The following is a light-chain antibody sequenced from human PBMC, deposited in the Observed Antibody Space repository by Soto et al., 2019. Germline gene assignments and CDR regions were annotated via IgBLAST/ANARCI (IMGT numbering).Light chain of an antibody. Sequence: EIVLTQSPATLSLSPGDRATLSCRASQRIGTYLAWYQQKAGQAPSLLIYDTSTRATGIPTRFSGSGSGTDFTLTISSLEPEDFAVYFCQHRSNSPPTWTFGQGTKVEIK. CDR1: QRIGTY. CDR2: DTS. J-gene: IGKJ1*01. CDR3: QHRSNSPPTWT. V-gene: IGKV3-11*01.